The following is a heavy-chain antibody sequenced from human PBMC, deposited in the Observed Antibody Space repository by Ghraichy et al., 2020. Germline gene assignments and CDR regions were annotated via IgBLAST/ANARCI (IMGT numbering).Heavy chain of an antibody. Sequence: GGSLRLSCAASGFTFRSYAMSWVRQAPGKGLEWVSAINPSGSKTYYADSLKGRFTISRDNSKNTLYLQINSLRAEDTGVYYCAKEGVAVAGHNGDYWGQGALVTVSS. V-gene: IGHV3-23*01. CDR1: GFTFRSYA. CDR3: AKEGVAVAGHNGDY. D-gene: IGHD6-19*01. CDR2: INPSGSKT. J-gene: IGHJ4*02.